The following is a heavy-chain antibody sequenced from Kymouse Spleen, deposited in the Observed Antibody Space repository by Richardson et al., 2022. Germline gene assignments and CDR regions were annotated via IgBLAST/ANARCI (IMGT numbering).Heavy chain of an antibody. J-gene: IGHJ6*02. V-gene: IGHV4-61*01. CDR1: GGSVSSGSYY. CDR3: AREDSSSHYYGMDV. CDR2: IYYSGST. D-gene: IGHD6-6*01. Sequence: QVQLQESGPGLVKPSETLSLTCTVSGGSVSSGSYYWSWIRQPPGKGLEWIGYIYYSGSTNYNPSLKSRVTISVDTSKNQFSLKLSSVTAADTAVYYCAREDSSSHYYGMDVWGQGTTVTVSS.